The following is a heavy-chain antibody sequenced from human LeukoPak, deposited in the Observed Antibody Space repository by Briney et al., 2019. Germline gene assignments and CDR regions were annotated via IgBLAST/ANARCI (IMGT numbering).Heavy chain of an antibody. J-gene: IGHJ3*02. CDR1: EFSVGSNY. CDR2: IYSGGST. D-gene: IGHD3-10*01. Sequence: PGGSLRLSCAASEFSVGSNYMSWVRQAPGKGLEWVSVIYSGGSTYYADSVKGRFTISRDNSKNTLYLQMNSLRAEDTAVYYCARGQAMVRGVIDHDAFDIWGQGTMVTVSS. V-gene: IGHV3-53*01. CDR3: ARGQAMVRGVIDHDAFDI.